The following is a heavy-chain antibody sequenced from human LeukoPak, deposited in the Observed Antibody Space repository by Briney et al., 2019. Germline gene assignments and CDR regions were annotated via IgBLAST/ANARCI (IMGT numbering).Heavy chain of an antibody. CDR1: GYTFTSYY. V-gene: IGHV1-46*01. CDR2: INPSGGST. J-gene: IGHJ5*02. Sequence: ASVKVSCKASGYTFTSYYMHWVRQAPGQGLEWMGIINPSGGSTSYAQKFQGRVTMTRDTSTSADYMELSSLRSEDTAVYYCARASSSGGLDPWGQGTLVTVSS. CDR3: ARASSSGGLDP. D-gene: IGHD2-2*01.